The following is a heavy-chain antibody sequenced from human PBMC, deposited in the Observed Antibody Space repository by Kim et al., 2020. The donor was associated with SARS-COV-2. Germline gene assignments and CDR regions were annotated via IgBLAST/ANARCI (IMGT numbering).Heavy chain of an antibody. CDR2: INPSDDGT. J-gene: IGHJ4*02. CDR1: GYTFSNYY. D-gene: IGHD3-10*01. CDR3: ASELHGSAPDY. V-gene: IGHV1-46*01. Sequence: ASVKVSCKASGYTFSNYYIHWVRRAPGQGLEWVGLINPSDDGTIYAQKLKGRATMTSDTSTSTVYMQLSSLSSEHTAIYYCASELHGSAPDYWRLGTLVT.